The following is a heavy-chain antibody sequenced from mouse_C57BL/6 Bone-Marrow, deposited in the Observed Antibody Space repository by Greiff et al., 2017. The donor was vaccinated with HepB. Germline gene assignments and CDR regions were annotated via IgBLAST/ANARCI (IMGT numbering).Heavy chain of an antibody. D-gene: IGHD1-1*01. CDR3: ARMGIYYYGSSDYWYFDV. V-gene: IGHV8-8*01. CDR2: IWWDDDK. Sequence: QVTLKESGPGILQPSQTLSLTCSFSGFSLSTFGMGVGWIRQPSGKGLEWLAHIWWDDDKYYNPALKSRPTISKDTSKNQVFLKITNVDTADTATYYCARMGIYYYGSSDYWYFDVWGTGTTVTVSA. J-gene: IGHJ1*03. CDR1: GFSLSTFGMG.